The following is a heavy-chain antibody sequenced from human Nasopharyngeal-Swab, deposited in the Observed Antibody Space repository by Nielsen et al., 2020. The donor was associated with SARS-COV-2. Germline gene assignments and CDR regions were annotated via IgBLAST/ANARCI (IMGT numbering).Heavy chain of an antibody. J-gene: IGHJ4*02. D-gene: IGHD1-14*01. CDR1: GFTFSSYW. V-gene: IGHV3-7*01. CDR2: IKQDGSEK. Sequence: GESLKISCAASGFTFSSYWMSWVRQAPGKGLEWVANIKQDGSEKYYVDSVKGRFTISRDNSKNTCNLQMNSLRVEDTAIYYCAKKGGTGVDRQLDYWGQGTLVTVSS. CDR3: AKKGGTGVDRQLDY.